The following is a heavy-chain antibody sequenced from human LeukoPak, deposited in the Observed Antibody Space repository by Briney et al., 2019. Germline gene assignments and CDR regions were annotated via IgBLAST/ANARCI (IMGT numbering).Heavy chain of an antibody. Sequence: PSETLSLTCSVSGGSISSGSYYWGWIRQPPGKGLEWIGSIYYSGSTYYNPSLKSRVTISVDTSKNQFSLKLSSVTAADTAVYYCARDLKRWHIDYWGQGTLVTVSS. CDR2: IYYSGST. CDR1: GGSISSGSYY. D-gene: IGHD5-24*01. CDR3: ARDLKRWHIDY. J-gene: IGHJ4*02. V-gene: IGHV4-39*07.